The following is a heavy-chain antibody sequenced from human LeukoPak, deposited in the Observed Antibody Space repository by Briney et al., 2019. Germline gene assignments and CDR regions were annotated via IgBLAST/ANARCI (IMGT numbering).Heavy chain of an antibody. CDR2: IDIDGSST. CDR1: GFTFRTSW. CDR3: AKMNYGGDSVDWYSYL. Sequence: SGGSLRLSCAASGFTFRTSWMHWVRQVPGKGPVWVSRIDIDGSSTIYADSVKGRFTISRDNSKNTLYLQMNSLRAEDTAVYYCAKMNYGGDSVDWYSYLWGRGALVTVSS. J-gene: IGHJ2*01. V-gene: IGHV3-74*01. D-gene: IGHD4-23*01.